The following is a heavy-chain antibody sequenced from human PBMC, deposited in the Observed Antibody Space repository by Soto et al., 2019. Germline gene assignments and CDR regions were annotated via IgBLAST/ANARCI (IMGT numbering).Heavy chain of an antibody. CDR2: IYYSGST. D-gene: IGHD2-2*01. CDR3: ARGHNCSSTSCRNIYFDY. V-gene: IGHV4-39*07. J-gene: IGHJ4*02. CDR1: GGSISSSGYY. Sequence: SETLSLTCTVSGGSISSSGYYWAWLRQPPGRGLEWIGSIYYSGSTYYNPSLKSRVTISVDTSKNQFSLKLSSVTAADTAVYYCARGHNCSSTSCRNIYFDYWGQGTLVTVSS.